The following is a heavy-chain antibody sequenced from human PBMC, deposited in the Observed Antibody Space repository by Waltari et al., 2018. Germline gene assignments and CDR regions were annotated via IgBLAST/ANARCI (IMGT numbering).Heavy chain of an antibody. Sequence: QVQLQQWGAGLLKPSETLSLPCAVYGGSFSNYYWSWIRQPPGKGLEWIGEINYSGSTNYNPSLKSRVTISVDTSKNQFSLRMNSVTAADTAVYYCAREKRIAARPTSYYYYGLDVWGQGTTVAVSS. V-gene: IGHV4-34*01. CDR2: INYSGST. CDR1: GGSFSNYY. J-gene: IGHJ6*02. D-gene: IGHD6-6*01. CDR3: AREKRIAARPTSYYYYGLDV.